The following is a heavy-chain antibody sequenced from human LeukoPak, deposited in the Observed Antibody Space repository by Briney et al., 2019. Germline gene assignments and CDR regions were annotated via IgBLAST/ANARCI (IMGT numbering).Heavy chain of an antibody. Sequence: GGSLRLSCAASGFTFSSYAMHWVRQAPGKGLELLAVISYDGSNKYYADSVKGRFTISRDNSKNTLYLQMNSLRAEDKDVYYCARNESYFDYWGQGPLVTVSS. V-gene: IGHV3-30-3*01. CDR2: ISYDGSNK. J-gene: IGHJ4*02. D-gene: IGHD1-1*01. CDR3: ARNESYFDY. CDR1: GFTFSSYA.